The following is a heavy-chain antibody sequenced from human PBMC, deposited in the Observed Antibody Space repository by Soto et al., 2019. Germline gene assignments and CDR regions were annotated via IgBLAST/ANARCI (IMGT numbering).Heavy chain of an antibody. V-gene: IGHV4-34*01. CDR1: GGSFSGYY. Sequence: QVQLQQWGAGLLKPSETLSLTCAVYGGSFSGYYWSWIRQPPGKGLEWIGEINHSGSTNYNPSLKSRGTISVDTSKNQFSLKLSSVTAADTAVYYWARGRSYSSSWDAFDYWGQGTLNTVSS. J-gene: IGHJ4*02. D-gene: IGHD6-13*01. CDR3: ARGRSYSSSWDAFDY. CDR2: INHSGST.